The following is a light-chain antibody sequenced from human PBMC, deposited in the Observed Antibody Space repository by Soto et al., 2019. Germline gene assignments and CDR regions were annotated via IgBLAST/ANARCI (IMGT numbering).Light chain of an antibody. CDR3: AAWDDSLNGVV. CDR1: SSNIGSTT. Sequence: QSVLTQPPPASGTPGQRVTIACSGSSSNIGSTTVKWYQQLPGTAPKLLIYNNNQRPSGVPDRFSGSKSGTSASLAISGLQSEDEADYYCAAWDDSLNGVVFGGGTQLTVL. V-gene: IGLV1-44*01. J-gene: IGLJ3*02. CDR2: NNN.